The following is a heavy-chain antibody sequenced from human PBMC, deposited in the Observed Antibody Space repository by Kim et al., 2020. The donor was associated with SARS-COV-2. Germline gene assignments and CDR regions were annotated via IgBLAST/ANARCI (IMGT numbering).Heavy chain of an antibody. D-gene: IGHD2-15*01. CDR2: ISRDGSIK. CDR3: ATRPPCSGGICFGLDT. CDR1: GFMFSDYD. V-gene: IGHV3-30*03. Sequence: GGSLRLSCAASGFMFSDYDMHWVRQAPVKGLEWVAIISRDGSIKKYADSVRGRFTISRDNSKSTLYLQMNSLRPEDTAVYFCATRPPCSGGICFGLDTWGQGTVVTVSS. J-gene: IGHJ5*02.